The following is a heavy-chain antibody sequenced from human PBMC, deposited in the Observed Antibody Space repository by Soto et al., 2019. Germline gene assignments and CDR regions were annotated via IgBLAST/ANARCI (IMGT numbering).Heavy chain of an antibody. V-gene: IGHV3-15*01. D-gene: IGHD3-3*01. CDR2: IKSKADGGAT. CDR1: GLTFSDGW. Sequence: PEGPLTLSCAASGLTFSDGWTSRVRRAPGKGLEWVGRIKSKADGGATDFAAPVKGRFSISGDDSKNTLYLQMNSLKTEDTVVYFCTTDNMFGATSPQFHHWGQGTLVTVSS. J-gene: IGHJ1*01. CDR3: TTDNMFGATSPQFHH.